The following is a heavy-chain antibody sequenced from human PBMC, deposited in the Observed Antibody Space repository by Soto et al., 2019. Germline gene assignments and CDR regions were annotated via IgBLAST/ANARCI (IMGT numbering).Heavy chain of an antibody. V-gene: IGHV1-69*13. CDR2: IIPVFGTV. Sequence: ASVKVSCKASGGTLSSYVISWVRQAPGQGLEWMGGIIPVFGTVNYAQKFQGRVTVTADESTTTAYMELRSLRSEDAAVYYCARAQRIQLWASGMDVWGQGTTVTVSS. J-gene: IGHJ6*02. D-gene: IGHD5-18*01. CDR3: ARAQRIQLWASGMDV. CDR1: GGTLSSYV.